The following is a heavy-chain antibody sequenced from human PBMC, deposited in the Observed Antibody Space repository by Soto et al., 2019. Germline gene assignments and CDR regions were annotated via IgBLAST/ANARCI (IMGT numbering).Heavy chain of an antibody. D-gene: IGHD2-15*01. Sequence: QVQLVESGGGVVQPGRSLRLSCAASGFTFSSYGMHWVRQAPGKGLEWVAVISDDGSNKYYADSVKGRFTISRDNSKNTLYLQMNSLRAEDTAVYYCAKDQVLGIRTKLLVVAATPGYWGQGTLVTVSS. CDR3: AKDQVLGIRTKLLVVAATPGY. CDR1: GFTFSSYG. J-gene: IGHJ4*02. CDR2: ISDDGSNK. V-gene: IGHV3-30*18.